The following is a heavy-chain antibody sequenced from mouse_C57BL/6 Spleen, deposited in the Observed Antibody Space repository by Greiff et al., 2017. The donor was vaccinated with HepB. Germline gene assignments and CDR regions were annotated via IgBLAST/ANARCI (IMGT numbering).Heavy chain of an antibody. Sequence: QVQLKEPGAELVKPGASVKLSCKASGYTFTSYWMHWVKQRPGQGLEWIGMIHPNSGSTNYNEKFKSKATLTVDKSSSTAYMQLSSLTSEDSAVYYCARPSIYYYGSSYSYAMDYWGQGTSVTVSS. D-gene: IGHD1-1*01. J-gene: IGHJ4*01. CDR2: IHPNSGST. CDR3: ARPSIYYYGSSYSYAMDY. CDR1: GYTFTSYW. V-gene: IGHV1-64*01.